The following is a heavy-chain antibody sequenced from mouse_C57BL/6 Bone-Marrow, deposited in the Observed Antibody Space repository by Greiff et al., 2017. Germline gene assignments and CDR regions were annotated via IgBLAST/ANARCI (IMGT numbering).Heavy chain of an antibody. Sequence: EVQGVESGGDLVKPGGSLKLSCAASGFTFSSYGMSWVRQTPDKRLEWVATISSGGSYTYYPDSVKGRFTISRDNAKNTLYLQMSSLKSEDTAMYYGARHYYGSSSWYFEVWGTGATVTVSS. CDR2: ISSGGSYT. CDR1: GFTFSSYG. D-gene: IGHD1-1*01. J-gene: IGHJ1*03. CDR3: ARHYYGSSSWYFEV. V-gene: IGHV5-6*01.